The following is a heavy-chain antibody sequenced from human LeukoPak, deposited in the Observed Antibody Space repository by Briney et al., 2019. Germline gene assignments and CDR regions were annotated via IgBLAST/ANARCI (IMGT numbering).Heavy chain of an antibody. D-gene: IGHD6-6*01. CDR2: IIPIFGTA. CDR1: GGTFSSYA. J-gene: IGHJ4*02. V-gene: IGHV1-69*05. Sequence: VASVKVSCKASGGTFSSYAISWVRQAPGQGLEWMGGIIPIFGTANYAQKFQGRVTITTDESTSTAYMELSSLRSEDTAVYYCARETYSSPSCFEYWGQGTLVTVSS. CDR3: ARETYSSPSCFEY.